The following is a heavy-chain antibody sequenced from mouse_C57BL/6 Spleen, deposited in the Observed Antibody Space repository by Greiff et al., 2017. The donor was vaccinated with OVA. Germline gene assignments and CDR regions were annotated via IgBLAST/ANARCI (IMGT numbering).Heavy chain of an antibody. J-gene: IGHJ2*01. CDR3: ARRGYSNLTWYFDY. V-gene: IGHV1-64*01. Sequence: QVQLQQPGAELVKPGASVKLSCKASGYTFTSYWMHWVKQRPGQGLEWIGMIHPNSGSTNYNEKFKSKATLTVDKSSSTAYMQLSSLTSEDSAVYYCARRGYSNLTWYFDYWGQGTTLTVSS. CDR2: IHPNSGST. D-gene: IGHD2-5*01. CDR1: GYTFTSYW.